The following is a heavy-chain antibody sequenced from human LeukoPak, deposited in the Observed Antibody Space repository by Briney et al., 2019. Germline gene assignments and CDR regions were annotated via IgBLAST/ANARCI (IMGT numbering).Heavy chain of an antibody. D-gene: IGHD6-13*01. J-gene: IGHJ2*01. Sequence: GGSLRLSCLGSGFNFRYFWMSWVRQAPGKGLEWVANINHDGRETCYVDSVKGRFVISRDNAKDSLYLQMNSLRAEDAAVYYCAKGYIIAGRQWYLDLWGRGTLVGVSS. V-gene: IGHV3-7*01. CDR1: GFNFRYFW. CDR2: INHDGRET. CDR3: AKGYIIAGRQWYLDL.